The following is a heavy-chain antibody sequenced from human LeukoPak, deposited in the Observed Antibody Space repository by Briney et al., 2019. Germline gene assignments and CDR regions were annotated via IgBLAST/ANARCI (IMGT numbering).Heavy chain of an antibody. CDR1: GFTFSSYA. V-gene: IGHV3-23*01. J-gene: IGHJ4*02. D-gene: IGHD2-8*01. Sequence: GGSLRLSCATSGFTFSSYAMSWARQAPGKGLEWVSAVSGSGGSTYYADSVKGRFTISRDNSKNTLYLQMNSLRAEDTAVYYCAKDPANGDYDLYYFDYWGQGTLVTVSS. CDR3: AKDPANGDYDLYYFDY. CDR2: VSGSGGST.